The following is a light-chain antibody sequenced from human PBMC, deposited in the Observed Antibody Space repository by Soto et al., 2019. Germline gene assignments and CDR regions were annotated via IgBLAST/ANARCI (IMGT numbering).Light chain of an antibody. CDR3: QQYNDYPLT. CDR1: QSVSSN. Sequence: MGMSLSPVTVAVSAGERVNLSCRASQSVSSNLAWYQQKPGQAPSLLIYGAFTRATGIPARFSGTGSGTEFTLTISSLQSEDFALYYCQQYNDYPLTFGQVTKVAIK. J-gene: IGKJ1*01. V-gene: IGKV3-15*01. CDR2: GAF.